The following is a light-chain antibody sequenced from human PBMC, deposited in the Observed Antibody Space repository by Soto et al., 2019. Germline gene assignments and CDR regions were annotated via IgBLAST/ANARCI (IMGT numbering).Light chain of an antibody. V-gene: IGKV3-20*01. J-gene: IGKJ1*01. Sequence: EIVLTQSPGTLSLSPGARATLSCRATESVVSSYLAWYQLKPGQAPRLLIYDASSRATGIPDRFSGSGSGTDLTITISRLEPEDCEVYYCQQYGSIPWTFGQGTKVDIK. CDR1: ESVVSSY. CDR2: DAS. CDR3: QQYGSIPWT.